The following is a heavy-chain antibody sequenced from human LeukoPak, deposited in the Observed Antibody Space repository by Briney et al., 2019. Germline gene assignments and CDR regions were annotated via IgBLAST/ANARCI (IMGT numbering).Heavy chain of an antibody. D-gene: IGHD3-10*01. CDR2: ISYDGSNK. V-gene: IGHV3-30*18. Sequence: PGGSLRLSCAASGFTFSSYGMPWVRQAPGKGLEWVAVISYDGSNKYYADSVKGRFTISRDNSKNTLYLQMNSLRAEDTAVYYCAKPRGFGELLLVLDYWGQGTLVTVSS. J-gene: IGHJ4*02. CDR1: GFTFSSYG. CDR3: AKPRGFGELLLVLDY.